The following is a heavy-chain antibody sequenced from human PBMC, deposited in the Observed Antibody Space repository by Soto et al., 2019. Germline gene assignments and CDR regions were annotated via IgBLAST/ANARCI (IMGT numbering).Heavy chain of an antibody. V-gene: IGHV1-69*13. CDR1: GGTFSTYA. CDR2: IIPIYGTA. J-gene: IGHJ4*02. Sequence: SVKVSCKASGGTFSTYAIIWVRQAPGQGLEWMGGIIPIYGTANYAQKFQGRVTMTADESTSTVYMELNSLKTEDTAVYYCTTDYNYYDSSGYYSSRFDYWGQGTLVTVSS. D-gene: IGHD3-22*01. CDR3: TTDYNYYDSSGYYSSRFDY.